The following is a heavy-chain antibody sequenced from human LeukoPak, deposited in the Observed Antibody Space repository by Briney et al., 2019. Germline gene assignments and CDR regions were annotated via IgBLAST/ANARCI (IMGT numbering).Heavy chain of an antibody. J-gene: IGHJ4*02. CDR2: ISSSSATI. V-gene: IGHV3-48*04. Sequence: GGSLRLSWVASGFTFNTYSMNWFRQAPGKGLEWISYISSSSATIYYADSVKGRFTISRDNAKNSLYLQMNSLRAEDTAVYYCARGRDLFDSWAQGTLVIVSS. CDR1: GFTFNTYS. CDR3: ARGRDLFDS.